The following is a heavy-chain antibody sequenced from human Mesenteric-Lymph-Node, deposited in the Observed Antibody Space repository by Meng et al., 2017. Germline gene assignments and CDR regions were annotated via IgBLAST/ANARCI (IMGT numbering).Heavy chain of an antibody. Sequence: GKSLKISCAASGFTFSSYWMSWVRQARGKGLEWVANIKQDGSEKYYVISVKGRSTISRDNDKNSLYLQMNSLRAEDTAVYYCAGDFSVDGIDYWGQGTLVTVSS. V-gene: IGHV3-7*01. J-gene: IGHJ4*02. CDR2: IKQDGSEK. CDR3: AGDFSVDGIDY. CDR1: GFTFSSYW. D-gene: IGHD6-19*01.